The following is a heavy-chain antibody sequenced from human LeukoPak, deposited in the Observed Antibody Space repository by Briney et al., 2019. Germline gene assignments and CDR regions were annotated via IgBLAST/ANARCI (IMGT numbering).Heavy chain of an antibody. D-gene: IGHD6-6*01. J-gene: IGHJ4*02. CDR2: INHSGST. Sequence: PSETLSLTCAVYGGSFSGYYWSWIRQPPGKGLEWIGEINHSGSTNYNPSLKSRVTISVDTSKNQFSLKLSSVTAADTAVYYCARDLLEYSSSEGFDYWGQGTLVTVSS. CDR1: GGSFSGYY. V-gene: IGHV4-34*01. CDR3: ARDLLEYSSSEGFDY.